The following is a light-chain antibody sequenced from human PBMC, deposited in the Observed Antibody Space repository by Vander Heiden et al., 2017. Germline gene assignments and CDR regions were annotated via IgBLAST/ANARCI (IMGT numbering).Light chain of an antibody. Sequence: DIQMTQSPSSLSASVGDRVTITCQASQDISNYLNWYQQKPGKAPKLLIYDASNLETGVPSRFSGSGYGIDFTFTISIRQPEDIAPYYCQQDENLSRLTFGPGTKVDIK. J-gene: IGKJ3*01. CDR2: DAS. V-gene: IGKV1-33*01. CDR1: QDISNY. CDR3: QQDENLSRLT.